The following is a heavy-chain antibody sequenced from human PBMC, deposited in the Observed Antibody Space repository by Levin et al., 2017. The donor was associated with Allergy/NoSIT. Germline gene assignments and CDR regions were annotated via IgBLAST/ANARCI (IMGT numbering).Heavy chain of an antibody. CDR2: ISYDGSNK. CDR3: AKVYGIATRPGFDY. V-gene: IGHV3-30*18. Sequence: PGGSLRLSCAASGFTFSSCGMHWVRQAPGKGLEWVAVISYDGSNKYYADSVKGRFTISRDNSKNTLYLQMNSLRAEDTAVYYCAKVYGIATRPGFDYWGQGTLVTVSS. J-gene: IGHJ4*02. D-gene: IGHD6-6*01. CDR1: GFTFSSCG.